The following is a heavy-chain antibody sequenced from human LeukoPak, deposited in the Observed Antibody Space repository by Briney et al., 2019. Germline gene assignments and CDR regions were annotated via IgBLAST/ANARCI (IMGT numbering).Heavy chain of an antibody. J-gene: IGHJ6*03. D-gene: IGHD2-15*01. CDR2: MNPNSGNT. CDR1: GYTFTSYD. CDR3: ARGGRYCSGGSCYLVLNYYYYYMDV. Sequence: ASVKVSCKASGYTFTSYDINWVRQATGQGLEWMGWMNPNSGNTGYAQKFQGRVTMTRNTSISTAYMELSSLRSEDTAAYYCARGGRYCSGGSCYLVLNYYYYYMDVWGKGTTVTVSS. V-gene: IGHV1-8*01.